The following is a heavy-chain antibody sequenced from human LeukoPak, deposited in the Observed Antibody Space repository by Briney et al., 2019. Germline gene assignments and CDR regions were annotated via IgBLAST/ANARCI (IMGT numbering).Heavy chain of an antibody. J-gene: IGHJ3*02. Sequence: SETLSLTCTVSGGSISSGSYYWGWIRQPAGKGLEWIGRIYTSGSTNYNPSLKSRVTISVDTSKNQFSLKLSSVTAADTAVYYCAVDYDSSGYYYFDAFDIWGQGTMVTVSS. CDR3: AVDYDSSGYYYFDAFDI. CDR1: GGSISSGSYY. D-gene: IGHD3-22*01. V-gene: IGHV4-61*02. CDR2: IYTSGST.